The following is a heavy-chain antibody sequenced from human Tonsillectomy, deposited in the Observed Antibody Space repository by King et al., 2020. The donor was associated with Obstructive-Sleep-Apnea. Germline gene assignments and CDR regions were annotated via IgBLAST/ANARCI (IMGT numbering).Heavy chain of an antibody. CDR1: GYTFTNYA. V-gene: IGHV1-3*01. Sequence: QLVQSGAEVKEPGASVKVACKASGYTFTNYAILWVRQAPGQRLECMGWINAGNGIKKISQKFQGRVTITRDTSTDTAYMELNSLRSEDTAVYYCARGDIVVAGIRFDPWGQGTLVTVSS. CDR3: ARGDIVVAGIRFDP. D-gene: IGHD5-12*01. CDR2: INAGNGIK. J-gene: IGHJ5*02.